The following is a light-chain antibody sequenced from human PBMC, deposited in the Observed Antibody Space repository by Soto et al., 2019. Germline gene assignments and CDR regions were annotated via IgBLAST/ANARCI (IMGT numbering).Light chain of an antibody. Sequence: DIQMTQSPSTLSASVGDRVTITCRASQSVNNWLAWYQQKPGKAPKLLISKASNLKSGVPSRFSGTGSGTEFTLTISSLQPDVFASYYCQQYDVSPFTFGGGTKVEI. CDR2: KAS. J-gene: IGKJ4*01. CDR1: QSVNNW. CDR3: QQYDVSPFT. V-gene: IGKV1-5*03.